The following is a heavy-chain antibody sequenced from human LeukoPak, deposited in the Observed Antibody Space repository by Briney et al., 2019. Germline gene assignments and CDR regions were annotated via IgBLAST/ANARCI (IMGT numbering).Heavy chain of an antibody. CDR3: ARHEYETLDY. J-gene: IGHJ4*02. D-gene: IGHD2/OR15-2a*01. Sequence: PGGSLRLSCAASGFTFSSYAMSWVRQAPGKGLEWVSATVGNGGSTYYADSVKGRFTISRDNSKNTLYLQMNSLRAEDTALYYCARHEYETLDYWGQGTLVTVSS. V-gene: IGHV3-23*01. CDR1: GFTFSSYA. CDR2: TVGNGGST.